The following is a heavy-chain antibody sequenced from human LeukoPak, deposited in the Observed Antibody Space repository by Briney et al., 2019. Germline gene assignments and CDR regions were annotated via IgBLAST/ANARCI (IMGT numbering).Heavy chain of an antibody. CDR1: GFTFSSYA. CDR3: ARAIEDYYYYYGMDV. D-gene: IGHD3-16*02. Sequence: QSGGSLRLSCAASGFTFSSYAMHWVRQAPGKGLEYVSAISSNGGSTYYANSVKGRFTISRDNSKNTLYLQMGSLRAEDMAVYYCARAIEDYYYYYGMDVWGQGTTVTVSS. J-gene: IGHJ6*02. CDR2: ISSNGGST. V-gene: IGHV3-64*01.